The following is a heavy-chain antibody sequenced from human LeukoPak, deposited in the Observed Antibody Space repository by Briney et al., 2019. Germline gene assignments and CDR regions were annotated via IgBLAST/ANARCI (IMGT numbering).Heavy chain of an antibody. CDR3: ASLPAAAGTFDLWGVFPHWFDP. CDR2: ISYDGSNK. D-gene: IGHD6-13*01. Sequence: GGSLRLSCAASGFTFSSYAMHWVRQAPGKGLEWVAVISYDGSNKYYADSAKGRFTISRDNSKNTLYLQMNSLRAEDTAVYYCASLPAAAGTFDLWGVFPHWFDPWGQGTLVTVSS. J-gene: IGHJ5*02. CDR1: GFTFSSYA. V-gene: IGHV3-30-3*01.